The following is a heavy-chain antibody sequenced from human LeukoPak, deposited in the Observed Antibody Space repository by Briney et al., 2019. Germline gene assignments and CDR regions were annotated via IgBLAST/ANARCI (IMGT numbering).Heavy chain of an antibody. D-gene: IGHD6-13*01. CDR2: INSDGSST. Sequence: GGSLKLSCAASGFTFSSYWMHWVRQAPGKGLVWVSRINSDGSSTSYADSVKGRFTISRDNAKNTLYLQMNSLRAEDTAVYYCAREGVWRQQLVDYYYGMDVWGQGTTVTVSS. CDR1: GFTFSSYW. J-gene: IGHJ6*02. V-gene: IGHV3-74*01. CDR3: AREGVWRQQLVDYYYGMDV.